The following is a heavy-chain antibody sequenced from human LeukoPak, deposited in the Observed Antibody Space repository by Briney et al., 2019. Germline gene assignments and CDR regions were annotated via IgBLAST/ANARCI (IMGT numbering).Heavy chain of an antibody. J-gene: IGHJ4*02. Sequence: PGGSLRLSCAASGFTFSSYAMSWVRQAPGKGLEWVSAISGSGGSTYYADSVKGRFTISRDNSENTLDLQMNSLRAEDTAVYYCAAKGNGYTGIYVFAQWGQGTLVTVSP. D-gene: IGHD1-26*01. CDR1: GFTFSSYA. V-gene: IGHV3-23*01. CDR3: AAKGNGYTGIYVFAQ. CDR2: ISGSGGST.